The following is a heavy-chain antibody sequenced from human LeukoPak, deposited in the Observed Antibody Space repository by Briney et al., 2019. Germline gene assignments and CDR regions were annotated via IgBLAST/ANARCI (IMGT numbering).Heavy chain of an antibody. CDR3: ARGIAVAGTNYFDY. D-gene: IGHD6-19*01. CDR1: GFTVSSNY. CDR2: IYSGGRT. J-gene: IGHJ4*02. Sequence: GXXXXLSCAXXGFTVSSNYXSWVRQAPGKGLXWVSVIYSGGRTYYSDSVKGRFTISRDNSKNTLYLQMNSLRAEDTAVYYCARGIAVAGTNYFDYWGQGTLVTVSS. V-gene: IGHV3-53*01.